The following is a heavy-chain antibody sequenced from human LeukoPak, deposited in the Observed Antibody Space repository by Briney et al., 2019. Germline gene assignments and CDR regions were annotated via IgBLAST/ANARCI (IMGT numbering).Heavy chain of an antibody. V-gene: IGHV3-66*01. D-gene: IGHD6-13*01. J-gene: IGHJ4*02. CDR3: ARDLGGIADY. Sequence: GGSLRLSCAASGFTFSDYYMSWVRQAPGKGLEWVSLIYSGGSTYFTDSVKGRFTISKDNSKNTLYLQMNSLRAEDTAVYYCARDLGGIADYWGQGTLVTVSS. CDR2: IYSGGST. CDR1: GFTFSDYY.